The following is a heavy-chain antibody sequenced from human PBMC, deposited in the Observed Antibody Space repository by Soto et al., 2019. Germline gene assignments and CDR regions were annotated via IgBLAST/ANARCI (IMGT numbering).Heavy chain of an antibody. D-gene: IGHD3-22*01. CDR1: GYTFTGYY. Sequence: SVKVSCKASGYTFTGYYMHWVRQAPGQGLEWMGWINPDSGGTNYAQNFQGRVTMTRDTSISTAYMELYRLRSDDTAVYYCARDSDSSGYSRDAFDIWRQGTTVIVSS. CDR2: INPDSGGT. V-gene: IGHV1-2*02. J-gene: IGHJ3*02. CDR3: ARDSDSSGYSRDAFDI.